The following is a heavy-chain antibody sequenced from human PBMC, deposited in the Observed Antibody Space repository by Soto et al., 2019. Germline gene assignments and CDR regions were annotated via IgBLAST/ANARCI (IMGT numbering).Heavy chain of an antibody. J-gene: IGHJ4*02. Sequence: GGSLRLSCAASGFTFSSYAMHWVRQAPGKGLEWVAVISYDGSNKYYADSAKGRFTISRDNSKNTLYLQMNSLRAEDTAVYYCARVTAGTIDYWGQGTLVTVSS. V-gene: IGHV3-30-3*01. D-gene: IGHD6-19*01. CDR2: ISYDGSNK. CDR1: GFTFSSYA. CDR3: ARVTAGTIDY.